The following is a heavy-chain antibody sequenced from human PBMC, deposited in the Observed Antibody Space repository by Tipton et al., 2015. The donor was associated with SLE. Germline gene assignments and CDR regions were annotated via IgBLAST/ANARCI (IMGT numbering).Heavy chain of an antibody. D-gene: IGHD1-1*01. J-gene: IGHJ6*03. Sequence: LRLSCALYGGSFSGYYWNWIRQPPGKGLEWIGEINHSGSTNYNPSLKSRVTISVDTSKNQFSLKLSSVTAADTAVYYCARAPGLERSYYYYFYMDVWGKGTTVTVSS. CDR2: INHSGST. V-gene: IGHV4-34*01. CDR1: GGSFSGYY. CDR3: ARAPGLERSYYYYFYMDV.